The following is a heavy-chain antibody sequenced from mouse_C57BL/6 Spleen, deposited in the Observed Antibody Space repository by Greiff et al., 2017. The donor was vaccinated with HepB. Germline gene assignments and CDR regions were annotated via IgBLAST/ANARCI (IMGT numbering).Heavy chain of an antibody. D-gene: IGHD2-3*01. CDR3: ARRGNDGFEGGY. Sequence: QVQLQQPGAELVKPGASVKLSCKASGYTFTSYWMLWVKQRPGQGLEWIGMIHPNSGSTNYNEKFKSKATLTVDKSSSTAYMQLSSLTSEDSAVYYCARRGNDGFEGGYWGQGTTLTVSS. J-gene: IGHJ2*01. CDR1: GYTFTSYW. CDR2: IHPNSGST. V-gene: IGHV1-64*01.